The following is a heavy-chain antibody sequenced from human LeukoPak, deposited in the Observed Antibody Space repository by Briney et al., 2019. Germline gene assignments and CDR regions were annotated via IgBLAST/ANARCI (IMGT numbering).Heavy chain of an antibody. CDR3: AKDDSYGGNSNFDY. D-gene: IGHD4-23*01. J-gene: IGHJ4*02. CDR1: GFTVSSNY. CDR2: ISWNSGSI. Sequence: GGSLRLSCAASGFTVSSNYMSWVRQAPGKGLEWVSGISWNSGSIDYADSVKGRFTISRDNAKNSLYLQMNSLRAEDTALYYCAKDDSYGGNSNFDYWGQGTLVTVSS. V-gene: IGHV3-9*01.